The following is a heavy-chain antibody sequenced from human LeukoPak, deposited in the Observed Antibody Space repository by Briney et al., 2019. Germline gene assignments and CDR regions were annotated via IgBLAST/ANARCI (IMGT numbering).Heavy chain of an antibody. J-gene: IGHJ6*02. Sequence: SETLSLTCTVSGGSISSYYWSWIRQPPGKGLEWIGYIYYSGSTNYNPSLKSRVTISVDTSKNQFSLKLRSVTAADTAVYYCARVGGYFALRSYYGMDVWGQGTTVTVSS. CDR2: IYYSGST. CDR3: ARVGGYFALRSYYGMDV. CDR1: GGSISSYY. D-gene: IGHD3-9*01. V-gene: IGHV4-59*01.